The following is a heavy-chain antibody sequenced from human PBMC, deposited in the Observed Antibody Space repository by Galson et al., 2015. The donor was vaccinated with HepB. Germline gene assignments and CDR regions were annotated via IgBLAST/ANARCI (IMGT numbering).Heavy chain of an antibody. CDR1: GFTFSSYG. D-gene: IGHD3-10*01. CDR3: VKGGMITMVRGVSPDDAFDI. CDR2: ISYDGSNK. Sequence: SLRLSCAASGFTFSSYGMHWVRQAPGKGLEWVAVISYDGSNKYYADSVKGRFTISRDNSKNTLYLQMNCLRAEDTAVYYCVKGGMITMVRGVSPDDAFDIWGQGTMVTVSS. J-gene: IGHJ3*02. V-gene: IGHV3-30*03.